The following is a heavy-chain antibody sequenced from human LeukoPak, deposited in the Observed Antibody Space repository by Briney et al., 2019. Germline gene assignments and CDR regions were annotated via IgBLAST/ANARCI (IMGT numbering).Heavy chain of an antibody. Sequence: APVKVSCKASGYTFTSYYMHWVRQAPGQGLEWMGIINPSGGSTSYAQKFQGRVTMTRDTSTSTVYMELSSLRSEDTAVYYCARVFYDFWSGADYYYYGMDVWGQGTTVTVSS. V-gene: IGHV1-46*01. J-gene: IGHJ6*02. CDR3: ARVFYDFWSGADYYYYGMDV. CDR2: INPSGGST. CDR1: GYTFTSYY. D-gene: IGHD3-3*01.